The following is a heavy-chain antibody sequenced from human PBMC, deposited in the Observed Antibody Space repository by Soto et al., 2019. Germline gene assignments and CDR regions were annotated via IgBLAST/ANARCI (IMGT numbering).Heavy chain of an antibody. D-gene: IGHD1-1*01. CDR1: GGSITGYY. J-gene: IGHJ5*02. CDR2: IYYSGST. V-gene: IGHV4-59*08. CDR3: ARHGSTTRGWFDP. Sequence: SETLSLTCTVSGGSITGYYWNWIRQPPGKGLEWIGYIYYSGSTNYNSSLKSRVTISVDRSEDQFSLKLSSMTAADTAMYYWARHGSTTRGWFDPWGQGTLVTVSS.